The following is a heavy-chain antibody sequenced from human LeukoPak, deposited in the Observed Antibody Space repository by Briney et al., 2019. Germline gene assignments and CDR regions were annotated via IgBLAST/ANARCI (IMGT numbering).Heavy chain of an antibody. CDR3: GRHYYYMDV. Sequence: GGSLRLSCTASGFTFCSYGMNWVRQAPGKGLEWLSYISTSSSTLYYADSVKGRFTISRDNAKNSLYLQMNSLRAEDTAVYYCGRHYYYMDVWGKGTTVTVSS. V-gene: IGHV3-48*01. CDR1: GFTFCSYG. CDR2: ISTSSSTL. J-gene: IGHJ6*03.